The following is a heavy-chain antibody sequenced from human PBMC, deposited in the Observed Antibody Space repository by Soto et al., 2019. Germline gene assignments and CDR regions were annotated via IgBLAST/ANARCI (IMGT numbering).Heavy chain of an antibody. CDR3: ANLAIAVAGTGY. J-gene: IGHJ4*02. V-gene: IGHV3-30*18. CDR1: GFTFSSYG. CDR2: ISYDGSNK. D-gene: IGHD6-19*01. Sequence: QVQLVESGGGVVQPGRSLRLSCAASGFTFSSYGMHWVRQAPGKGLEWVAVISYDGSNKYYADSVKGRFTISRDNSKNTLYLQMNSLRAEDTAVYYCANLAIAVAGTGYWGQGTQVTVSS.